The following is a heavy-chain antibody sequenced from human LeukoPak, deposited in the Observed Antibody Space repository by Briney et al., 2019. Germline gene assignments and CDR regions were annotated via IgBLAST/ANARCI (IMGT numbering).Heavy chain of an antibody. J-gene: IGHJ4*02. CDR2: ISSSSSYI. D-gene: IGHD1-26*01. CDR1: GFTFSSYS. V-gene: IGHV3-21*01. CDR3: ARDCGGSYGSYWFDY. Sequence: GGSLRLSCAASGFTFSSYSMNWVRQAPGKGLEWVSSISSSSSYIYYADSVKGRFTISRDNAKNSLYLQMNSLRAEDTAVYYCARDCGGSYGSYWFDYWGQGTLVTVSS.